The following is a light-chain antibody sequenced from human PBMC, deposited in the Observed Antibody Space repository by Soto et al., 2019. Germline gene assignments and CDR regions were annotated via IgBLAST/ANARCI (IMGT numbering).Light chain of an antibody. V-gene: IGLV2-14*03. Sequence: QSALTQPASVSGSPGQSITISCTGTSSDVGGYNFVSWYQHHPDKVPKLMIYDVITWPSGVSYRFSGSKSDNTASLTISGLQAEDEADYYCSSYTSSSTPVVFGGGTKLTVL. CDR3: SSYTSSSTPVV. CDR1: SSDVGGYNF. J-gene: IGLJ2*01. CDR2: DVI.